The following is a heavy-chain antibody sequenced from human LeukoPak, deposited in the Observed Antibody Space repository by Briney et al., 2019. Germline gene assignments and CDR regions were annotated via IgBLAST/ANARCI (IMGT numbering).Heavy chain of an antibody. Sequence: GTSLRLSCAASGFTFSSYWMNWVRQAPGKGLVWVSRIASDGSSTTYADSVKGRFSISRDNAKNTLYLQMNSLRVEDTAVYYCARGRPHGNDYWGQGTLVTVSS. D-gene: IGHD4-23*01. J-gene: IGHJ4*02. CDR3: ARGRPHGNDY. V-gene: IGHV3-74*01. CDR2: IASDGSST. CDR1: GFTFSSYW.